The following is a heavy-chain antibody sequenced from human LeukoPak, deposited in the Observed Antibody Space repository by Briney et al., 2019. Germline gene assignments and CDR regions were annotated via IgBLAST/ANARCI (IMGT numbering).Heavy chain of an antibody. J-gene: IGHJ2*01. D-gene: IGHD3-22*01. V-gene: IGHV4-39*07. Sequence: SETLSLTCTVSGGSISSSSYYWGWIRQPPGKGLEWIGSIYYSGSTYYNPSLKSRVTISVDTSKNQFFLKLSSVTAADTAVYYCVDDSSGYWYFDLWGRGTLVTVSS. CDR3: VDDSSGYWYFDL. CDR1: GGSISSSSYY. CDR2: IYYSGST.